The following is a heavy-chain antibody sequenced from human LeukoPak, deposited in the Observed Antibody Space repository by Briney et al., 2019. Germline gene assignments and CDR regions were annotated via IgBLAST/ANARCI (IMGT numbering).Heavy chain of an antibody. CDR2: IYTSGST. J-gene: IGHJ4*02. CDR3: AGVPWDSSGWPYFDY. Sequence: SETLSLTCTVSGGSISSYYWSWIRQPAGKGPEWIGRIYTSGSTNYNPSLKSRVTMSVDTSKNQFSLKLSSVTAADTAVYYCAGVPWDSSGWPYFDYWGQGTLVTVSS. V-gene: IGHV4-4*07. D-gene: IGHD6-19*01. CDR1: GGSISSYY.